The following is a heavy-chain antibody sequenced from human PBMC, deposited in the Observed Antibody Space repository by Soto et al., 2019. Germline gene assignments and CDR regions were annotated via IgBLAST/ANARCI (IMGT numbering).Heavy chain of an antibody. V-gene: IGHV4-59*01. CDR2: IYYSGST. J-gene: IGHJ6*02. D-gene: IGHD6-19*01. CDR1: GGSISSYY. CDR3: ARVLADSSGLYYYYYGMDV. Sequence: ASETLSLTCTVSGGSISSYYWSWIRQPPGKGLEWIGYIYYSGSTNYNPSLKSRVTISVDTSKNQFSLKLSSVTAADTAVYYCARVLADSSGLYYYYYGMDVWGQGTTVTVS.